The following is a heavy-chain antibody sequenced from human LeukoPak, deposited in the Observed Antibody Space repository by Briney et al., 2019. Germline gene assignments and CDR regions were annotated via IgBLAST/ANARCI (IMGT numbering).Heavy chain of an antibody. J-gene: IGHJ5*02. CDR3: ARERSSSGGHNWFDP. V-gene: IGHV4-39*07. Sequence: PPETLSLTCTVSGGYIITSGHYWGWIRQPPGKGLEWIGSVYYTGVTSTNPFFRSRMSIDTSKNQFSLNLTSVTAADAAVYYCARERSSSGGHNWFDPWGQGTLVTVSS. CDR1: GGYIITSGHY. CDR2: VYYTGVT. D-gene: IGHD4-23*01.